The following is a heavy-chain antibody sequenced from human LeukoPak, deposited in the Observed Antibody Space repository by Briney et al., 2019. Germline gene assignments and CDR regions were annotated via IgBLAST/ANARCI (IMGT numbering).Heavy chain of an antibody. Sequence: GGSLRLSCAASGFTFSSYSMNWVRQAPGKGLEWVSSISSSSSYIYYADSVKGRFTISRDNAKNSLYLQMNSLRAEDTAVYYCAKDRVGRWLQSTRPFVDYWGQGTLVTVSS. D-gene: IGHD5-24*01. J-gene: IGHJ4*02. CDR1: GFTFSSYS. V-gene: IGHV3-21*01. CDR2: ISSSSSYI. CDR3: AKDRVGRWLQSTRPFVDY.